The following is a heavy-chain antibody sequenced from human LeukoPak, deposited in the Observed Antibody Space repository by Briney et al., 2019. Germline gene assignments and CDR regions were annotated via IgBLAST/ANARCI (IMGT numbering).Heavy chain of an antibody. Sequence: PSETLSLTCSVSGGSISSSNYYWSWIRQPAGKGLEWIGRIYTSESTNYNPSLKSRVTISVDTSRNQFSLKLSSVTAADTAVYYCARDPYSGNYGNYYYYYMDVWGKGTTVTISS. V-gene: IGHV4-61*02. CDR3: ARDPYSGNYGNYYYYYMDV. J-gene: IGHJ6*03. D-gene: IGHD1-26*01. CDR2: IYTSEST. CDR1: GGSISSSNYY.